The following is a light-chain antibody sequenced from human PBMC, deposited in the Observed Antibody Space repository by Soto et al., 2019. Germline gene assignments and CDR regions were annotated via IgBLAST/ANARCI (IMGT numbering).Light chain of an antibody. CDR2: GAS. J-gene: IGKJ5*01. CDR3: QQYNNWPPIT. Sequence: EIVLTQSPGTLSLSPGERATLSCRASQSIKSNFFAWYQQKPGQAPTLLIFGASTRATGIPARFSGSGSGTEFTLTISSLQSEEFAVYYCQQYNNWPPITFGEGTRLDIK. CDR1: QSIKSN. V-gene: IGKV3-15*01.